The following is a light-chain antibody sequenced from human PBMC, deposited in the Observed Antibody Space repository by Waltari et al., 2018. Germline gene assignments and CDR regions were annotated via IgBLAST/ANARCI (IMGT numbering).Light chain of an antibody. J-gene: IGKJ4*01. Sequence: ELVLTQPQAPLSLSPGERATLSCRASQSIDTYLACYQQKHRPVPRLLIYDASTTATAIPARFSGSRTGADFTLIISSLEPEDFAVYYRHDRCNWPLTFGAGTKVDIK. CDR3: HDRCNWPLT. V-gene: IGKV3-11*01. CDR2: DAS. CDR1: QSIDTY.